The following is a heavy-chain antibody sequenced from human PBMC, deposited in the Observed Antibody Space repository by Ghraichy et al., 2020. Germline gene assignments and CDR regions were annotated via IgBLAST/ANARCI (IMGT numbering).Heavy chain of an antibody. CDR3: ARVGSYQWLRGGFHY. Sequence: GGSLRLSCAASGFTFNNYAIHWVRQAPGKGLEWVAVISHDGRNKHYADSVRGRFTISRDNSKNTLYLQINSLRPEDTALYYCARVGSYQWLRGGFHYWGQGTLVTVSS. J-gene: IGHJ4*02. D-gene: IGHD6-19*01. CDR1: GFTFNNYA. V-gene: IGHV3-30*04. CDR2: ISHDGRNK.